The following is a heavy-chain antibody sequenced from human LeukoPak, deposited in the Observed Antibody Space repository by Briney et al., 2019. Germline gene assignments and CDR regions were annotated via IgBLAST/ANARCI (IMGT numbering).Heavy chain of an antibody. V-gene: IGHV3-30*18. CDR3: AKDHDSSGWYDVDYYGMDV. J-gene: IGHJ6*02. CDR1: GFTFSSYS. D-gene: IGHD6-19*01. Sequence: PGGSLRLSCAASGFTFSSYSMHWVRQAPGKGLEWVAVISYDGSNKYYADSVKGRFTISRDNSKNTLYLQMNSLRAEDTAVYYCAKDHDSSGWYDVDYYGMDVWGQGTTVTVSS. CDR2: ISYDGSNK.